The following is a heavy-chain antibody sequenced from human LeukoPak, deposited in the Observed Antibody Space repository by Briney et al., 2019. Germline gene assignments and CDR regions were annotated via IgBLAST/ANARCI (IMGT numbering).Heavy chain of an antibody. Sequence: GGSLRLSCAASGFTFSSYSMSWVRQAPGKGLEWVSSISGSGGRIDYADSVKGRFTISRDNSKNTLSLQMNGLTAEGTAVYYCAKNPRLEGWIYFDSWGQGILVTVSS. V-gene: IGHV3-23*01. CDR3: AKNPRLEGWIYFDS. CDR2: ISGSGGRI. D-gene: IGHD1-1*01. CDR1: GFTFSSYS. J-gene: IGHJ4*02.